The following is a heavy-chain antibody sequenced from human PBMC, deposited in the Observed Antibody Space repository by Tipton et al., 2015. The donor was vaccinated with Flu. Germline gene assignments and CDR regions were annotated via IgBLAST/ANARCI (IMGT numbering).Heavy chain of an antibody. Sequence: SLRLSCAASGFTFSTYAMSWVRQAPGKGLEWVSSISGGGGTTYFADSVKGRFTISRDNFKNTLFLQMNSLRAEDTALYYCARAAAGWYYFDYWGQGTLVTVSS. D-gene: IGHD6-13*01. CDR3: ARAAAGWYYFDY. CDR2: ISGGGGTT. CDR1: GFTFSTYA. J-gene: IGHJ4*02. V-gene: IGHV3-23*01.